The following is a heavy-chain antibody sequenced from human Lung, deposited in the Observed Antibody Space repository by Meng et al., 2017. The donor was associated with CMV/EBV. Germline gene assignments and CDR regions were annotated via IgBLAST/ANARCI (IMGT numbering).Heavy chain of an antibody. CDR1: GYTFGSYG. D-gene: IGHD2-15*01. J-gene: IGHJ4*02. CDR2: FVNYVDT. V-gene: IGHV1-18*01. Sequence: QVHLLESGPEVKTPGASVMVACKASGYTFGSYGICWVRQAPGRGLEWMGWFVNYVDTYPAPKFQGRVTMTTDTHTNTAFMELRSLTSDDTAVYYCASGTPGRSYCDYWGQGTLVTVSS. CDR3: ASGTPGRSYCDY.